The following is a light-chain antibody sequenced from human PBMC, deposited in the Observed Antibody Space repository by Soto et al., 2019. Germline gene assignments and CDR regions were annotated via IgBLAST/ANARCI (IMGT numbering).Light chain of an antibody. CDR2: EVN. CDR1: FSDVGGYNS. CDR3: SSYTSSTTYV. V-gene: IGLV2-14*01. Sequence: QSVLTQPASVSGSPGQSITTSCTGPFSDVGGYNSVSWYQQHPGKAPKLMIYEVNNRPSGVSNRFSGSRSGNTASLTISGLQAEDEADYYCSSYTSSTTYVFGTGTKVTVL. J-gene: IGLJ1*01.